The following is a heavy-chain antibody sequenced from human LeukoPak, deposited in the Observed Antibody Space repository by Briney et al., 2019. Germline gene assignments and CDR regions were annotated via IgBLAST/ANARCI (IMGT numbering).Heavy chain of an antibody. V-gene: IGHV4-39*01. Sequence: PSETLSLTCTVSGGSISSSSYYWGWIRQPPGKGLEWIGSIYCSGSTYYNPSLKSRVTISVDTSKNQFSLKLSSVTAADTAVYYCWSSDYFYMDVWGKGTTVTVSS. CDR3: WSSDYFYMDV. CDR2: IYCSGST. CDR1: GGSISSSSYY. D-gene: IGHD1-26*01. J-gene: IGHJ6*03.